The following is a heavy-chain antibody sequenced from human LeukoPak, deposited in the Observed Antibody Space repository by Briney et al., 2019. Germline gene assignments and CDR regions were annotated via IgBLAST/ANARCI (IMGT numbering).Heavy chain of an antibody. V-gene: IGHV3-23*01. D-gene: IGHD6-19*01. Sequence: ETLSLTCTVSGGSITNNSDYWGCIRQPPGKGLEWVSAISGSGGSTYYADSVKGRFTISRDNSKNTLYLQMNSLRAEDTAVYYCAKAAYEAVAMFDYWGQGTLVTVSS. CDR1: GGSITNNSDY. J-gene: IGHJ4*02. CDR3: AKAAYEAVAMFDY. CDR2: ISGSGGST.